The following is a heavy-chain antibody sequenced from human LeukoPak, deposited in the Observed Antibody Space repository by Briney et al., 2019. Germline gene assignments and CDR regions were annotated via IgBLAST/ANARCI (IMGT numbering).Heavy chain of an antibody. D-gene: IGHD2-2*03. J-gene: IGHJ6*04. CDR1: GFTFSSYA. CDR3: AREILDIVVVPAAMMDYYYYGMDV. V-gene: IGHV3-30*04. CDR2: ISYDGSNK. Sequence: GGSLRLSCAASGFTFSSYAMHWVRQAPGKGLEWVAVISYDGSNKYYADSVKGRFTISRDNSKNTLYLQMNSLRAEDMAVYYCAREILDIVVVPAAMMDYYYYGMDVWGKGTTVTVSS.